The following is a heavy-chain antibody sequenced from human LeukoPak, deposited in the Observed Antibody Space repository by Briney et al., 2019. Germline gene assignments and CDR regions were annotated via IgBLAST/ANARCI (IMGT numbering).Heavy chain of an antibody. Sequence: GGSLRLSCAASGFTFDDYGMSWVRQAPGKGLEWVSCINCNGGSTGYADSVKGRFTISKDNAKNSLYLQMNSLRAEDTAFYYCWKTGGGTYGDYFEYWGQGTLVTVSS. CDR2: INCNGGST. V-gene: IGHV3-20*04. J-gene: IGHJ4*02. CDR3: WKTGGGTYGDYFEY. CDR1: GFTFDDYG. D-gene: IGHD4-17*01.